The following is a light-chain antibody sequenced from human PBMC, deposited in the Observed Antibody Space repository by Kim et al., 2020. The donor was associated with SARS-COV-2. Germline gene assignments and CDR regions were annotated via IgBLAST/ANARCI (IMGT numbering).Light chain of an antibody. CDR3: QQYKGYPLS. CDR2: TAS. J-gene: IGKJ4*01. V-gene: IGKV1-5*03. CDR1: QTINSW. Sequence: DIQMTQSPSTLSASVGDRVTMTCRTSQTINSWLAWYQQKPGKAPKLLIYTASTLQNGVPSRFSGSKSGTEFTLTISSLQPDDFATYYCQQYKGYPLSVCGRTKVDIK.